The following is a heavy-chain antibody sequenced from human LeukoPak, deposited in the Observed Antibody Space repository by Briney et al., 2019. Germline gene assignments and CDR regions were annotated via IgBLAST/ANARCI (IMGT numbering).Heavy chain of an antibody. J-gene: IGHJ4*02. Sequence: ASVKVSCKASGYTFTSYAMHWVRQAPGQRLEGMGWINAGNGNTKYSQKFQGGVPITRDTSASTAYMDLSSLRSEDTAVYYCARGAADYGLDYFDYWGQGTLVTVSS. CDR1: GYTFTSYA. V-gene: IGHV1-3*01. D-gene: IGHD4-17*01. CDR3: ARGAADYGLDYFDY. CDR2: INAGNGNT.